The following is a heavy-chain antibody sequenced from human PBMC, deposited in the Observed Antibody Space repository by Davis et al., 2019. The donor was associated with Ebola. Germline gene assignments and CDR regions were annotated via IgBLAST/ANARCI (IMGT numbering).Heavy chain of an antibody. Sequence: GESLKISCTDSVITFSSYAMTWVRQAPGKGLEWVSFISSRSSYVYYADSLKGRFTISRDNAKNSLYLQMNSLRAEDTAVYYCAKGTVANYWGQGTLVTVSS. CDR3: AKGTVANY. V-gene: IGHV3-21*01. CDR1: VITFSSYA. CDR2: ISSRSSYV. D-gene: IGHD6-19*01. J-gene: IGHJ4*02.